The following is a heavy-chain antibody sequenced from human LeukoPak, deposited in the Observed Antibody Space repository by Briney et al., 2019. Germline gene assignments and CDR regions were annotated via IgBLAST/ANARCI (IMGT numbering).Heavy chain of an antibody. CDR3: ARSPRTNRHYYDSSGYDY. V-gene: IGHV4-39*01. D-gene: IGHD3-22*01. CDR1: GGSISSYY. J-gene: IGHJ4*02. Sequence: PSETLSLTCTVSGGSISSYYWGWIRQPPGKGLEWIGSIYYSGSTYYNPSLKSRVTISVDTSKNQFSLKLSSVTAADTAVYYCARSPRTNRHYYDSSGYDYWGQGTLVTVSS. CDR2: IYYSGST.